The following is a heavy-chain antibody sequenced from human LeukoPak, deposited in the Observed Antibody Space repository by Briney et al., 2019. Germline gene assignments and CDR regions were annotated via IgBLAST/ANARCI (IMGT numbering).Heavy chain of an antibody. CDR2: INPSGGST. J-gene: IGHJ5*02. V-gene: IGHV1-46*01. CDR1: GYTFTSYY. Sequence: ASVKVSCKASGYTFTSYYMHWVRQAPGQGLEWMGIINPSGGSTSYAQKLQGRVTMTTDTSTSTAYMELRSLRSDDTAVYYCARVLSVVVVPAAMKVWWFDPWGQGTLVTVSS. CDR3: ARVLSVVVVPAAMKVWWFDP. D-gene: IGHD2-2*01.